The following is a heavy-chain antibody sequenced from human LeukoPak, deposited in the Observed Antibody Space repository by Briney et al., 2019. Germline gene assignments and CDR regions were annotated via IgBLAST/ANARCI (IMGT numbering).Heavy chain of an antibody. CDR1: GFTFSSYG. V-gene: IGHV3-33*01. Sequence: PGGSLRLSCAASGFTFSSYGMHWVRQAPGKGLEWAAVIWYDGSNKYYADSVKGRFTISRDNSKNTLYLQMNSLRAEDTAVYYCARSSLLYSSGWSGYYFDYWGQGTLVTVSS. CDR2: IWYDGSNK. D-gene: IGHD6-19*01. CDR3: ARSSLLYSSGWSGYYFDY. J-gene: IGHJ4*02.